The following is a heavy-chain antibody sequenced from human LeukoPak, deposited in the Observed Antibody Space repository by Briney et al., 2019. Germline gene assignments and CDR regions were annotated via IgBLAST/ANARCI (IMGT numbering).Heavy chain of an antibody. CDR3: ASRGPVGATTLRDY. D-gene: IGHD1-26*01. J-gene: IGHJ4*02. V-gene: IGHV3-48*04. Sequence: PGGSLRLSCAASGFTFSSYSMNWVRQAPGKGLEWVSYISSSGSTIYYADSVKGRLTISRDNAKNSLYLQMNSLRAEDTAVYYCASRGPVGATTLRDYWGQGTLVTVSS. CDR2: ISSSGSTI. CDR1: GFTFSSYS.